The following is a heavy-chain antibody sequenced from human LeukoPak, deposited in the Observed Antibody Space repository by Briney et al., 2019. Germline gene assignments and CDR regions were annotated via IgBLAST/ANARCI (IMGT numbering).Heavy chain of an antibody. J-gene: IGHJ6*03. V-gene: IGHV3-64*01. CDR3: AREKGTRPPWQLPGWDYYYYMDV. Sequence: GGSLRLSCAASGFAFSSSAMHWVRQAPGKGLEYVSSISSNGGSRFYANSVKGRFTISRDNSRNTLYLQMGSLRAEDMAIYYRAREKGTRPPWQLPGWDYYYYMDVWGKGTTVTVSS. CDR1: GFAFSSSA. CDR2: ISSNGGSR. D-gene: IGHD1-26*01.